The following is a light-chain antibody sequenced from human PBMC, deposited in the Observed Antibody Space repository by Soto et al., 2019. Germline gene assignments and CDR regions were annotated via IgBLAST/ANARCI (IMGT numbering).Light chain of an antibody. J-gene: IGLJ3*02. CDR3: SSYTSSSTRV. V-gene: IGLV2-14*01. CDR2: XVX. Sequence: QSALTQPASVSGSPGQSITISCTGTSSDVGGYNYVSWYQQHPGKAPKLMIYXVXXXXXXXXNXXXGSKSGNTASLTISGLQAEDEADYYCSSYTSSSTRVFGGGTKLTVL. CDR1: SSDVGGYNY.